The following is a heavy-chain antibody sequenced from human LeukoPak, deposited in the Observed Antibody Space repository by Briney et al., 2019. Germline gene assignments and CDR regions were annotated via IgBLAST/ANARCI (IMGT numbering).Heavy chain of an antibody. CDR2: ISSSGSTI. V-gene: IGHV3-48*03. Sequence: GGSLRLSCAASGFTFSSYQMNWVRQAPGKGLEWVSYISSSGSTIYYADYVKGRFTISRDNDNNSLYLQMNSLRAEDTAVYYCARDGLSIDYWGQGTLVTVSS. CDR1: GFTFSSYQ. D-gene: IGHD3/OR15-3a*01. J-gene: IGHJ4*02. CDR3: ARDGLSIDY.